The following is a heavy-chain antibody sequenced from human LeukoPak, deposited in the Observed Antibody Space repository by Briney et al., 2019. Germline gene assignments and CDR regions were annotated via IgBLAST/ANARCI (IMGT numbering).Heavy chain of an antibody. CDR2: ISSSSSYI. CDR3: ASGVATRYAFGI. CDR1: GFTFSSYS. V-gene: IGHV3-21*01. Sequence: PGGSLRLSCAASGFTFSSYSMNWVRQAPGKGLEWVSSISSSSSYIYYADSVKGRFTISRDNAKNSLYLQMNSLRAEDTAVYYCASGVATRYAFGIWGQGTMVTVSS. J-gene: IGHJ3*02. D-gene: IGHD5-12*01.